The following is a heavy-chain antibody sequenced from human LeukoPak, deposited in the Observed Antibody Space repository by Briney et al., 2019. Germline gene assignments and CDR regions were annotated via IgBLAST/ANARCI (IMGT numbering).Heavy chain of an antibody. Sequence: GESLKISCKGSGYSFTSYWIGWVRQMPGKGLEWMGIIYPDDSDTRYSPSFQGQVTISADKSISTAYLQWSSLKASDTAMYYCARLNYYDFWSGYFSPGKSYYYYYMDVWGKGTTVTVSS. V-gene: IGHV5-51*01. CDR2: IYPDDSDT. CDR1: GYSFTSYW. J-gene: IGHJ6*03. CDR3: ARLNYYDFWSGYFSPGKSYYYYYMDV. D-gene: IGHD3-3*01.